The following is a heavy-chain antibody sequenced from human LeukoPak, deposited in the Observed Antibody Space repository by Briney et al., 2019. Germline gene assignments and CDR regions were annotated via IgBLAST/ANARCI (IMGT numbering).Heavy chain of an antibody. J-gene: IGHJ4*02. Sequence: SQTLSLTCTVSGGSISSSSYYWGWIRQPPGKGLEWIGSIYYTGSTYYNPSLKSRVTISVDTSKNQFSLKLSSVTTADTAVYYCARHVNYYGSGRYFDYWGQGTLVTVSS. CDR3: ARHVNYYGSGRYFDY. D-gene: IGHD3-10*01. CDR1: GGSISSSSYY. CDR2: IYYTGST. V-gene: IGHV4-39*01.